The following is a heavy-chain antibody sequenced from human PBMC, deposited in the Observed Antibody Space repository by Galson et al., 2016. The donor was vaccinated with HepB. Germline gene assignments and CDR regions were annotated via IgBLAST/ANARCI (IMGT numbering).Heavy chain of an antibody. Sequence: SLRLSCAASGFTFTNYGMNWLRQAPGKGLEWVAYISNDGSKRYFADSVKGRFTISRDNSKNTLFLHMSSLRAEDTAVYYCARAPIEIDGPRHYYYGMDVWGQGTTVTVSS. CDR3: ARAPIEIDGPRHYYYGMDV. V-gene: IGHV3-30*03. CDR2: ISNDGSKR. J-gene: IGHJ6*02. D-gene: IGHD5-24*01. CDR1: GFTFTNYG.